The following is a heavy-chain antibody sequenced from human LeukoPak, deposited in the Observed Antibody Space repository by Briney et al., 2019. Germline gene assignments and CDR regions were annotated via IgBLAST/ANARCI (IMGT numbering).Heavy chain of an antibody. CDR2: INPNSGGT. CDR3: ARVGSSSWYNWFDP. CDR1: GYTFTGYY. V-gene: IGHV1-2*04. J-gene: IGHJ5*02. Sequence: ASVKVSCKASGYTFTGYYMHWVRQAPGQGLEWMGWINPNSGGTNYAQKFQGWVTMTRDTSISTAYMELSRLRSDDTAVYYCARVGSSSWYNWFDPWGQETLVTVSS. D-gene: IGHD6-13*01.